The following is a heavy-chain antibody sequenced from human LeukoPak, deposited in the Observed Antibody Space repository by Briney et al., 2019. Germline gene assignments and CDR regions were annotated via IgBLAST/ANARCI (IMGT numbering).Heavy chain of an antibody. CDR1: GFTFSTYW. D-gene: IGHD3-22*01. J-gene: IGHJ4*02. CDR3: ARDSSGYQ. V-gene: IGHV3-7*01. CDR2: IKEDGSEK. Sequence: GGALRLSCAASGFTFSTYWMSWVRQAPGKGLEWVANIKEDGSEKYYGDSVKGRFTISRDNAKNSLYLQMNSLRAEDTAVYYCARDSSGYQWGQGTLVTVSS.